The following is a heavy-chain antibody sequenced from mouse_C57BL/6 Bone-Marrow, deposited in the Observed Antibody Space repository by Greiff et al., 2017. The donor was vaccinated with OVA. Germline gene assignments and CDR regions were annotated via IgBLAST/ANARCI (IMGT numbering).Heavy chain of an antibody. Sequence: QVQLQQPGAELVKPGASVKMSCKASGYTFTSYWLTWVKQRPGQGLEWIGDIYPGSGSTNYNEKLKGKATLTVDTSSSKAYMQLSSLTSEDSAVYYCARNYYGSPWFADWGQGTLVTVSA. D-gene: IGHD1-1*01. J-gene: IGHJ3*01. CDR3: ARNYYGSPWFAD. CDR1: GYTFTSYW. V-gene: IGHV1-55*01. CDR2: IYPGSGST.